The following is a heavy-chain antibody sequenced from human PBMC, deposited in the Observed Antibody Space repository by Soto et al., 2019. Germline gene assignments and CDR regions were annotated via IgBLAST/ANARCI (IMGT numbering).Heavy chain of an antibody. CDR1: GFTFSSYG. Sequence: PGGSLRLSCAASGFTFSSYGMHWVRQAPGKGLEWVAVISYDGSNKYYADSVKGRFTISRDNSKNTLYLQMNSLRAEDTAVFYCAKDGVDTAMVVPYFDYWGQGTLVTVSS. CDR3: AKDGVDTAMVVPYFDY. CDR2: ISYDGSNK. V-gene: IGHV3-30*18. J-gene: IGHJ4*02. D-gene: IGHD5-18*01.